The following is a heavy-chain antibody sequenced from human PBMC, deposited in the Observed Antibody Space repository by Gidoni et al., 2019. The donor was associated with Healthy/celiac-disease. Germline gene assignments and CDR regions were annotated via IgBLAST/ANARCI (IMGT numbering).Heavy chain of an antibody. CDR1: GFTFADST. Sequence: EVQLVESGGVVVQPGGSLRRSCAASGFTFADSTMHWVRQAPGKGLEWVSLISWDVGSTYYADSVKGRFTISRDNSKNSLYLQMNSLRTEDTALYYCAKVSVVRGFTLPWFDYWGQGTLVTVSS. J-gene: IGHJ4*02. CDR2: ISWDVGST. V-gene: IGHV3-43*01. D-gene: IGHD3-10*01. CDR3: AKVSVVRGFTLPWFDY.